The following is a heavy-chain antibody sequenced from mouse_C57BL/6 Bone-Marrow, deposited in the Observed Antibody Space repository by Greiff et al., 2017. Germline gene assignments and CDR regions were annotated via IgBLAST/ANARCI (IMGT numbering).Heavy chain of an antibody. CDR3: ARGFTTGAY. CDR2: IYPSDSET. D-gene: IGHD1-1*01. Sequence: VQLKQPGAELVRPGSSVKLSCKASGYTFTSYWMHWVKQRPIQGLEWIGNIYPSDSETYYTQKFKDKATLTVHKSSNTAYMPLSSLTSEDSAVYYWARGFTTGAYWGKGTTLTVSS. J-gene: IGHJ2*01. CDR1: GYTFTSYW. V-gene: IGHV1-52*01.